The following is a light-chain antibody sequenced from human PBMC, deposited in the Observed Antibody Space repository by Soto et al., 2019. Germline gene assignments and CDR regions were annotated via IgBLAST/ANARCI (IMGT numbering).Light chain of an antibody. Sequence: IQMAQAPSTLVASVGGRVTVTCRASQSISSWLAWYQQKPGKAPKLLIYDASSLESGVPSRFSGSGSGTEFTLTISSLQPDDFATYYCQQYNSYSWTFGQGTKVDIK. CDR3: QQYNSYSWT. CDR1: QSISSW. CDR2: DAS. V-gene: IGKV1-5*01. J-gene: IGKJ1*01.